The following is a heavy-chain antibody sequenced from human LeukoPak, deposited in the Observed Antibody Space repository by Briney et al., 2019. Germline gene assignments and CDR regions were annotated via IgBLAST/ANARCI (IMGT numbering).Heavy chain of an antibody. Sequence: GGSLRLSCAAYGFTFSTYAMTWDRQAPGKGLEWVSTISASGANTFYADSVKGRFTISRDNSKNTLYLKMNSLRADDTAVYYCAKYSDTWYEDYWGQGTLVTVSS. CDR1: GFTFSTYA. CDR3: AKYSDTWYEDY. D-gene: IGHD6-13*01. V-gene: IGHV3-23*01. CDR2: ISASGANT. J-gene: IGHJ4*02.